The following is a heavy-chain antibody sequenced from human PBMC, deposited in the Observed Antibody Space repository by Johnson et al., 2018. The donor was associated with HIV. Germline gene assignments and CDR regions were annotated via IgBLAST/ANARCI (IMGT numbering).Heavy chain of an antibody. CDR3: ASGWGIAASDAFDI. CDR2: ISSSGTTI. CDR1: GVIFSDYY. Sequence: QVQLVESGGGLVKPGGSLKLSCAASGVIFSDYYKSWIRQAPGKGLEWVSYISSSGTTIYYADSVKGRFTISRDNAKNSLYLQMNSLRAEDTAVYYCASGWGIAASDAFDIWGQGTMVIVSS. V-gene: IGHV3-11*04. D-gene: IGHD6-13*01. J-gene: IGHJ3*02.